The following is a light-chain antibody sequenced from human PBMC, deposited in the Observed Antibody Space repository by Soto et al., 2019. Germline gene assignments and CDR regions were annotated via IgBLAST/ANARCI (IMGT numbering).Light chain of an antibody. Sequence: EIVLTQSPVTLSLSPGERATLSCRASQSVGSDLAWYQQKPGQAPRLLIYDASTRATGVPARFSGSGSGTDFTLTISSLQPEDVATYPCQKYNSAPITVGQGTRREI. J-gene: IGKJ5*01. CDR2: DAS. V-gene: IGKV3-11*01. CDR1: QSVGSD. CDR3: QKYNSAPIT.